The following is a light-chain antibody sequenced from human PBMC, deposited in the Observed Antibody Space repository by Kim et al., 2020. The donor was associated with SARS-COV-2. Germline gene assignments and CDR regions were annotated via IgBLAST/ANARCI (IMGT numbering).Light chain of an antibody. Sequence: SVGDRVTIPCRASQGISSSLAWYQQKPGKAPKLLIYAASTLQSGVSSRFSGSGSGTEFTLTISSLQPEDFASYYCQQHNSYPLTFGGGTKVDIK. CDR1: QGISSS. V-gene: IGKV1-9*01. CDR3: QQHNSYPLT. J-gene: IGKJ4*01. CDR2: AAS.